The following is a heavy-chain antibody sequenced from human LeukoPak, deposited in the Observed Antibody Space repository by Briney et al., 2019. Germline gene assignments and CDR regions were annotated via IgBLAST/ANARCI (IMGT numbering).Heavy chain of an antibody. J-gene: IGHJ4*02. CDR1: GFTFSNYM. CDR2: IKSDGITI. Sequence: GGSLRLSCAASGFTFSNYMMHWVRQAPGKGLVWVSRIKSDGITITYADSVKGRFTISRDNAENTLYLQMNSLRAEDTAVYYCLRDLNWSLDQWGQGTLVTVSS. CDR3: LRDLNWSLDQ. D-gene: IGHD1-20*01. V-gene: IGHV3-74*01.